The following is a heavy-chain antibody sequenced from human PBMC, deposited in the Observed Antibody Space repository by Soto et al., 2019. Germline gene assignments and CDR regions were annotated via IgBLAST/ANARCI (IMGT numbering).Heavy chain of an antibody. J-gene: IGHJ6*02. CDR2: INYSGTT. V-gene: IGHV4-31*03. Sequence: QVQLQESGPGLVKPSQTLSLTCPVSGGSFSSDSFIWSWVRQFPGKGLEWIGYINYSGTTYYNPSLRSRITMSVDTSKNQFSLNLSSVTAADTAVYYCARDHKWDGMGVWGQGTTVTVSS. D-gene: IGHD1-26*01. CDR3: ARDHKWDGMGV. CDR1: GGSFSSDSFI.